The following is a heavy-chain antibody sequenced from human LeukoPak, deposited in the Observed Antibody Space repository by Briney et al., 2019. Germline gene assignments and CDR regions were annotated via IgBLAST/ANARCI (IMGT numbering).Heavy chain of an antibody. CDR2: INHSGST. V-gene: IGHV4-34*01. J-gene: IGHJ4*02. D-gene: IGHD1-26*01. Sequence: SETLSLTCAVYGGSFSGYYWNWIRQSPGKGLEWIGEINHSGSTYYNPSLKSRVTISVDTSKNQFSLKLSSVTAADTAVYYCARDLGWELLGVYWGQGTLVTVSS. CDR1: GGSFSGYY. CDR3: ARDLGWELLGVY.